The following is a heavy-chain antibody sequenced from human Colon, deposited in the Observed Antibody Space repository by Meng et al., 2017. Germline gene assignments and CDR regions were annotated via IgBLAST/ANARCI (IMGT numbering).Heavy chain of an antibody. CDR3: ASSDYYRSNY. J-gene: IGHJ4*02. CDR1: GGSISRGDW. D-gene: IGHD3-22*01. CDR2: TSHSGST. V-gene: IGHV4-4*02. Sequence: QVPLQGAGPGLGKASETLSLTCAVSGGSISRGDWWSWVRQPPGKGLEWIGETSHSGSTNYSPSLKSRVTISLDKSKNQLSLKLNSVTAADTAVYYCASSDYYRSNYWGQGTLVTVSS.